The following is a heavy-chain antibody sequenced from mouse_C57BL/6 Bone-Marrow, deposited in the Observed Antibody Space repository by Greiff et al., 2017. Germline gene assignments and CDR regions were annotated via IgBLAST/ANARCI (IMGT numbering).Heavy chain of an antibody. V-gene: IGHV5-9-1*02. CDR2: ISSGGDYI. D-gene: IGHD1-2*01. CDR1: GFTFSSYA. Sequence: EVKLMESGEGLVKPGGSLKLSCAASGFTFSSYAMSWVRQTPEKRLEWVAYISSGGDYIYYADTVKGRFTISRDNARNTLYLQMSSLKSEDTAMYYGTRDRRNYGGFWYFDVWGTGTTVTVSS. J-gene: IGHJ1*03. CDR3: TRDRRNYGGFWYFDV.